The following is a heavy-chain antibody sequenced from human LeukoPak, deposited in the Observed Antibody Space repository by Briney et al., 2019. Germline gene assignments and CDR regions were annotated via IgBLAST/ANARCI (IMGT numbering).Heavy chain of an antibody. CDR3: ARVFVRGVTIPIDY. CDR1: GYTFTGYY. CDR2: INPNSGGT. V-gene: IGHV1-2*02. D-gene: IGHD3-10*01. J-gene: IGHJ4*02. Sequence: ASVKVSCKASGYTFTGYYMHWVRQAPGQGLEWMGWINPNSGGTNYAQKFQGRVTMTRDTSISTAYMEPSRLRSDDTAVYYCARVFVRGVTIPIDYWGQGTLVTVSS.